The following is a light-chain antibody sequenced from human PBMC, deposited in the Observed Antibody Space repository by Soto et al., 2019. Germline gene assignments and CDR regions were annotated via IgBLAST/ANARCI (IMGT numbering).Light chain of an antibody. CDR1: SSNIGSHP. V-gene: IGLV1-44*01. Sequence: QSVLTQPPSASGTPGQRVTISCSGSSSNIGSHPVDWYQHLPGMVPKLLIYSTDQRPSGITDRFSGSKSGTSASLAISGLQSEDEADYYCAAWDDSLKGWVFGGGTKLTVL. CDR2: STD. CDR3: AAWDDSLKGWV. J-gene: IGLJ3*02.